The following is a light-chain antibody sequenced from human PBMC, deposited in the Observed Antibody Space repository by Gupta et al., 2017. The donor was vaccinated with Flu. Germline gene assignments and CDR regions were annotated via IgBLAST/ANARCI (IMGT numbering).Light chain of an antibody. V-gene: IGLV6-57*01. CDR3: QYYDSHASDVV. J-gene: IGLJ2*01. Sequence: NFLLPQPHSVSESPGKTVTISCTLSSGSIATNYVQWYQQRPGSSPTTVSYWENQRPSEVPDRFSGAVDSASNYAYLHITELKAEEGAYDFGQYYDSHASDVVFGGGTRLTVL. CDR2: WEN. CDR1: SGSIATNY.